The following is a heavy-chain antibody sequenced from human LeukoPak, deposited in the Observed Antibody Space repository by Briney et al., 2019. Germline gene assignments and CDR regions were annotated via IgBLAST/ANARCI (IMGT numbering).Heavy chain of an antibody. J-gene: IGHJ1*01. CDR1: GFTFSSYG. Sequence: GGSLRLSCAASGFTFSSYGMHWVRQAPGKGLEWVAFIRYDGSNKYYADSVKGRFTISRDNSKNTLYLQMNSLRAEDTAVYYCAKLNPDFADSEIRLWGQGTLLTVSS. CDR3: AKLNPDFADSEIRL. V-gene: IGHV3-30*02. D-gene: IGHD3-3*01. CDR2: IRYDGSNK.